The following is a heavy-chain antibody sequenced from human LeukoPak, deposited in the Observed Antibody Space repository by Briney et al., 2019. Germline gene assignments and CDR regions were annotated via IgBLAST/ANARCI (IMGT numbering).Heavy chain of an antibody. V-gene: IGHV3-23*01. CDR3: ALTMVRGVQLGHFDY. J-gene: IGHJ4*02. CDR2: ISGSGGST. CDR1: GFTFSSYA. D-gene: IGHD3-10*01. Sequence: PGGSLRLSCAASGFTFSSYAMSWVRQAPGKGLEWVSAISGSGGSTYYADSVKGRFTISRDNSKNTLYLQMNSLRAEDTAVYYCALTMVRGVQLGHFDYWGQGTLVTVSS.